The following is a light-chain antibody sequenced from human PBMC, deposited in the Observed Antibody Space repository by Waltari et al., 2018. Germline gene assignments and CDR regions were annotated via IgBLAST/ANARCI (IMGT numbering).Light chain of an antibody. CDR2: EVS. Sequence: QSALTQPPSASRSPGQSVTISCTGTSSDVGGYNYVSWYQQHPGKAPKLMIYEVSKRPSGVPDRFSGSKSGNPASLTVSGLQAEDEADYYCSSYAGSNNLGVFGTGTKVTVL. J-gene: IGLJ1*01. V-gene: IGLV2-8*02. CDR3: SSYAGSNNLGV. CDR1: SSDVGGYNY.